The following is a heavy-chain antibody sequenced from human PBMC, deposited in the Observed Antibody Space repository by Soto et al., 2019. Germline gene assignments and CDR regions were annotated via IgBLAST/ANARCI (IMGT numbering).Heavy chain of an antibody. CDR1: GFTFRSSA. CDR2: ISGNGDDT. Sequence: EVQLLESGGGLEQPGGSLRLSCAASGFTFRSSAMSWVRQAPGKGLEWVSGISGNGDDTNYADAVKGRFTISRDISKNTLYLRLDSLRAEDTAIYYCAKPQYRNAYGSFNDWGQGTLVTVAS. V-gene: IGHV3-23*01. D-gene: IGHD3-16*01. J-gene: IGHJ4*02. CDR3: AKPQYRNAYGSFND.